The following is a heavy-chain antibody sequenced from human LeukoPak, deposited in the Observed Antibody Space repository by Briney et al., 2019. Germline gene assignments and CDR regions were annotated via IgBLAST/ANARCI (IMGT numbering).Heavy chain of an antibody. CDR1: GFTFSSYW. V-gene: IGHV3-7*01. CDR3: ATDRYSSGWYDYFDY. Sequence: GGSLRLSCAASGFTFSSYWMSWVRQAPGKGLEWVANIKQDGSEQYYVDSVKGRFTTSRDNAKNSLYLQMNSLRADDTALYYCATDRYSSGWYDYFDYWGQGTLVTVSS. J-gene: IGHJ4*02. D-gene: IGHD6-19*01. CDR2: IKQDGSEQ.